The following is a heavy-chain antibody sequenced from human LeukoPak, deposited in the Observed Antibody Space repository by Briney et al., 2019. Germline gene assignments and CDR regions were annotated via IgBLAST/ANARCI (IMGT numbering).Heavy chain of an antibody. Sequence: SETLSLTCTVSGGSISTSSCYWGWVRQPPGKGLEWIGHISYSGITTYNPSLKSRVTISVDTSKTQFSLQLSSVTAADTAVYYCARTIHYDRIATYFDYWGQGTLVTVSS. CDR1: GGSISTSSCY. D-gene: IGHD3-22*01. CDR2: ISYSGIT. J-gene: IGHJ4*02. CDR3: ARTIHYDRIATYFDY. V-gene: IGHV4-61*05.